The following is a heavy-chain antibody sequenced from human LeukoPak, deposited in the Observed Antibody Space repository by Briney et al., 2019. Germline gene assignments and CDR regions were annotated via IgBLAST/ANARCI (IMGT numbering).Heavy chain of an antibody. CDR1: GFTFSSYS. V-gene: IGHV3-21*04. J-gene: IGHJ4*02. Sequence: GGSLRLSCAASGFTFSSYSMHWVRQAPGKGLEWVSSISSSSSSYSYTYYADSVKGRFTISRDNAKNSLLLQMNSLRAEDTAVYYCAKIDYDYGDFLDSWGQGTLVTVSS. D-gene: IGHD4-17*01. CDR3: AKIDYDYGDFLDS. CDR2: ISSSSSSYSYT.